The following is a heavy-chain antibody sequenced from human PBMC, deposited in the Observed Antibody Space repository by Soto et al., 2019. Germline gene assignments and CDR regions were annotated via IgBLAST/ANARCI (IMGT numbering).Heavy chain of an antibody. CDR2: INNAGTT. J-gene: IGHJ6*02. Sequence: EVQLVESGGTLVQPGGSLKLSCAASGFDASVNFMTWGRQAPGKGLEWVAAINNAGTTFYADSVNGRFSISRDDSKNTLYLQMNSLRVEDTAMYYCVRENYYYGMDVWGQGTAVTVSS. CDR1: GFDASVNF. V-gene: IGHV3-66*01. CDR3: VRENYYYGMDV.